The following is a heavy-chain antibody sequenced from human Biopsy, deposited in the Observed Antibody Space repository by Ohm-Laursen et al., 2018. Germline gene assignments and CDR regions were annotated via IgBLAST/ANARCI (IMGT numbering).Heavy chain of an antibody. D-gene: IGHD3-10*01. CDR3: TNSLGGAY. J-gene: IGHJ4*02. CDR1: DGSINDYF. V-gene: IGHV4-4*07. CDR2: VFRNEAT. Sequence: SETLSLTCNVSDGSINDYFWSWVRQPAGQGLEWIGRVFRNEATNYNPSLKGRVTMSIDRSKSQFSLKLRSVTAADTAVYYCTNSLGGAYWGPGILVTVSS.